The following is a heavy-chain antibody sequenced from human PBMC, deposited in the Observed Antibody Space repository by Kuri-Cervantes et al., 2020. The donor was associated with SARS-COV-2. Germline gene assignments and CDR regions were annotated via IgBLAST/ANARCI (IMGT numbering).Heavy chain of an antibody. CDR1: GASISNHY. V-gene: IGHV4-59*11. Sequence: GSLRLSCIVSGASISNHYWTWIRQPPGKGLEWIGDVYKSGSSNSNPSLKSRVTISLDTSKNQFSLRLTSVTAADTAVYYCARATTGDVDAFDIWGQGTLVTVSS. CDR2: VYKSGSS. CDR3: ARATTGDVDAFDI. D-gene: IGHD3-9*01. J-gene: IGHJ3*02.